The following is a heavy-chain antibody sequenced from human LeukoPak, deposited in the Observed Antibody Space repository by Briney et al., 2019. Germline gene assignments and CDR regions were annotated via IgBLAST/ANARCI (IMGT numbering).Heavy chain of an antibody. J-gene: IGHJ5*02. Sequence: SETLSLTCAVYGGSFSGYYWSWVRQPPGKGLEWVGEINHSGSTNYNPALKSGVTISVGTYKKQISLQQIYMTTADAAVYYYSRRVTQSMVRGVSSNWFDPWGQGTLVTVSS. CDR2: INHSGST. V-gene: IGHV4-34*01. D-gene: IGHD3-10*01. CDR3: SRRVTQSMVRGVSSNWFDP. CDR1: GGSFSGYY.